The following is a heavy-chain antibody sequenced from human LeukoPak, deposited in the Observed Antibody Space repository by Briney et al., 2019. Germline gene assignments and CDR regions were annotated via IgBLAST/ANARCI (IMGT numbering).Heavy chain of an antibody. CDR3: AKVRQSYYYYMDV. CDR2: IYHSGST. V-gene: IGHV4-38-2*02. J-gene: IGHJ6*03. Sequence: SETLSLTCTVSAYSISSAYYWGWIRQPPGKGLEWIGSIYHSGSTYYNPSLKSRVTISVDTPKNQFSLNLNSVTAADTAVYYCAKVRQSYYYYMDVWGKGTTVTVSS. CDR1: AYSISSAYY.